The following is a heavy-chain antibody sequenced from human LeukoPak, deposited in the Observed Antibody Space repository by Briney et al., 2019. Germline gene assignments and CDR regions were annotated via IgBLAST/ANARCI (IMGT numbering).Heavy chain of an antibody. D-gene: IGHD6-19*01. Sequence: GASVKVSCKASGGTFSSYAISWVRQAPGQGLEWMGRIIPILGIANYAQKFQGRATITADKSTSTAYMELSSLRSEDTAVYYCARLLAVAGTDFYYYYGMDVWGQGTTVTVSS. CDR1: GGTFSSYA. CDR3: ARLLAVAGTDFYYYYGMDV. J-gene: IGHJ6*02. V-gene: IGHV1-69*04. CDR2: IIPILGIA.